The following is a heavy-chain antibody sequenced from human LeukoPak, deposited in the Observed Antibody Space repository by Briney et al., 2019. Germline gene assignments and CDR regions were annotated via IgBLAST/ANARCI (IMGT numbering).Heavy chain of an antibody. CDR3: GRGTARFLEWLSNSFDN. Sequence: GGSLTPSCAASGSSFDDYGMTWVRQPPRRWLEWVACINYNSGSIGYADSVKGRFTISRDNAKNSLFLQMNSLRAEYTAVYYCGRGTARFLEWLSNSFDNWGQGTLVTVSS. CDR2: INYNSGSI. D-gene: IGHD3-3*01. V-gene: IGHV3-20*04. CDR1: GSSFDDYG. J-gene: IGHJ4*02.